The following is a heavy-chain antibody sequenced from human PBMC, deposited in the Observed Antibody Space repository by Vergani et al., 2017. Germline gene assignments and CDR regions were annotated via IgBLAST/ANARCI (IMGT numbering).Heavy chain of an antibody. CDR2: ISGSGGST. CDR1: GFTFSSYA. CDR3: AKRARGFWSGYSGGDFDY. D-gene: IGHD3-3*01. V-gene: IGHV3-23*01. Sequence: EVQLLESGGGLVQPGGSLRLSCAASGFTFSSYAMSWVRQAPGKGLEWVSAISGSGGSTYYADSVKGRFTISRDNSKNTLYLQMNSLRAEDTAVYYCAKRARGFWSGYSGGDFDYWGQGTLVTVSS. J-gene: IGHJ4*02.